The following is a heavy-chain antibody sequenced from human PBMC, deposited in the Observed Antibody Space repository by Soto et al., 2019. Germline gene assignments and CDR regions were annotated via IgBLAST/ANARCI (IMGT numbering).Heavy chain of an antibody. CDR3: TRLGSLLQPIDF. J-gene: IGHJ4*02. Sequence: PGESLKISCQASGYTFTNYWIGWVRQMPGGGLEWMGLIFPRDSDTRYSPSFEGQVTISTDNSIATAYLQWSSLEASDTAIYFCTRLGSLLQPIDFWGKGTPVTVSS. CDR2: IFPRDSDT. CDR1: GYTFTNYW. D-gene: IGHD4-4*01. V-gene: IGHV5-51*01.